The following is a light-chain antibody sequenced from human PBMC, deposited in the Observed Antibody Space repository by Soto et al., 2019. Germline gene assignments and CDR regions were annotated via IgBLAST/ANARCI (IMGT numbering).Light chain of an antibody. CDR1: QSVVSTS. V-gene: IGKV3-20*01. CDR3: QQYGTPPQT. Sequence: EIVLTQSPGTLSLSPGERATLSCRASQSVVSTSLAWYQQKPGQAPRLLIYGASNRATGIPDRFSGSGSGTDFTLTISRLEPEDSAVYYCQQYGTPPQTFGQGTKVESK. CDR2: GAS. J-gene: IGKJ1*01.